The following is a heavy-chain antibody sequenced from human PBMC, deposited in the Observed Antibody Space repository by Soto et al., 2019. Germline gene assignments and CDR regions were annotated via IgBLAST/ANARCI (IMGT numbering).Heavy chain of an antibody. Sequence: EVQLVESGGGLVQPGGSLKLSCAASGFTFSGSAMHWVRQASGKGLEWVGRIRSKANSYATAYAASEKGRFTISRDDSKTTAYLQMNSLKTEDTAVYYCTSVATAGFYWGLGTLVTVSS. CDR3: TSVATAGFY. J-gene: IGHJ4*02. D-gene: IGHD6-13*01. CDR2: IRSKANSYAT. CDR1: GFTFSGSA. V-gene: IGHV3-73*01.